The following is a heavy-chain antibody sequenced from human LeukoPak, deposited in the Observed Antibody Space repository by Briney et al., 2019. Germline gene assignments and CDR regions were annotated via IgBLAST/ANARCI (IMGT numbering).Heavy chain of an antibody. J-gene: IGHJ6*03. V-gene: IGHV1-18*01. D-gene: IGHD6-13*01. CDR2: ISAYNGNT. CDR1: GYTFTSYG. Sequence: ASVKVSCKASGYTFTSYGISWVRQAPGQGLEWMGWISAYNGNTNYAQKLQGRVTMTTDTSTSTAYMELRSLRSDDTAVYYCARARTSSWYYYMDVWGKGTTATVSS. CDR3: ARARTSSWYYYMDV.